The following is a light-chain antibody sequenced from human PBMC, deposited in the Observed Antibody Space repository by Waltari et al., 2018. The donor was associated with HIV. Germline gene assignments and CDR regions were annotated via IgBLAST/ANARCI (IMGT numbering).Light chain of an antibody. CDR3: QQRSNWPPIT. CDR2: DAS. V-gene: IGKV3-11*01. J-gene: IGKJ5*01. CDR1: QSVGSH. Sequence: PGDTATLSCRASQSVGSHLAWYQQKPGQAPRLLIHDASNRATGIPARFSGLGSGTDFTLTISSLEPEDFAVYYCQQRSNWPPITFGQGTRLDIK.